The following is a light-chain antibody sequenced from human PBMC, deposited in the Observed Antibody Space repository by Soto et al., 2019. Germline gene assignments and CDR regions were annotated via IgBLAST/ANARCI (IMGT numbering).Light chain of an antibody. J-gene: IGLJ3*02. CDR3: QSYDSSLSGWV. CDR1: SSNIGAGYD. Sequence: QAVVTQPPSVSGAPGQRVTISCTGSSSNIGAGYDVHWYQQLPGTAPKLLSYGNSNRPSGVPDRFSGSKSGTSASLAITGLQAEDEADYYCQSYDSSLSGWVFGGVTKLTVL. CDR2: GNS. V-gene: IGLV1-40*01.